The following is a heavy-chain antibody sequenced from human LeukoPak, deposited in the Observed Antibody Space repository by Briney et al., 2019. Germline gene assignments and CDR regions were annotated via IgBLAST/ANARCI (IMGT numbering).Heavy chain of an antibody. CDR3: AKEASSYSYFDY. Sequence: GRSLRLSCAASGFTFSSYGMHWVRQAPGKGLEWVAVIWYDGSNKYCADSVKGRFTISRDNSQNTLYLQMNSLRAEDTAVYYCAKEASSYSYFDYWGQGTLVTVSS. CDR1: GFTFSSYG. CDR2: IWYDGSNK. J-gene: IGHJ4*02. D-gene: IGHD2-15*01. V-gene: IGHV3-33*06.